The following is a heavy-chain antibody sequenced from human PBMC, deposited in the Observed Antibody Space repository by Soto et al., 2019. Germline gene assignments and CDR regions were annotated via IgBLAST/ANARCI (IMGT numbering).Heavy chain of an antibody. CDR2: IYYSGST. CDR3: AREGYCSGGSCYRNWFDP. V-gene: IGHV4-59*11. D-gene: IGHD2-15*01. Sequence: SETLSLTCTVSGGSISTHYWSWIRQPPGKGLEWIGYIYYSGSTNYNPSLKSRVTISVDTSKNQFSLKLSSVTAADTAVYYCAREGYCSGGSCYRNWFDPWGQGTLVTVSS. J-gene: IGHJ5*02. CDR1: GGSISTHY.